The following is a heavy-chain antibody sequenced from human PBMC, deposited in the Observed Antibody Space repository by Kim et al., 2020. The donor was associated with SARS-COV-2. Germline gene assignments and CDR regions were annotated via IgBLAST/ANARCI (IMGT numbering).Heavy chain of an antibody. J-gene: IGHJ6*02. Sequence: SETLSLTCTVSGGSISSSSYYWGWIRQPPGKGLEWIGSIYYSGSTYYNPSLKSRVTISVDTSKNQFSLKLSSVTAADTAVYYCASGSGSSSWYGLDWAAPNILPKYYYYGMDVWGQGTTVTVSS. CDR3: ASGSGSSSWYGLDWAAPNILPKYYYYGMDV. CDR1: GGSISSSSYY. V-gene: IGHV4-39*01. CDR2: IYYSGST. D-gene: IGHD6-13*01.